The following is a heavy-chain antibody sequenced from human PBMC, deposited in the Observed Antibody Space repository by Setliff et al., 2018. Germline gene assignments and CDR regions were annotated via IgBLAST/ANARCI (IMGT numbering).Heavy chain of an antibody. CDR3: ASHFLTVMKYYYYMDV. Sequence: GASVKVSCKASGGTFSNYCISWVRQAPGQGLEWMGGIMPKFGTPNRSQKFQGRVTITADESTSTAYMELSGLTSEDTAVYYCASHFLTVMKYYYYMDVWGNGTTVTVSS. V-gene: IGHV1-69*13. D-gene: IGHD5-18*01. CDR2: IMPKFGTP. CDR1: GGTFSNYC. J-gene: IGHJ6*03.